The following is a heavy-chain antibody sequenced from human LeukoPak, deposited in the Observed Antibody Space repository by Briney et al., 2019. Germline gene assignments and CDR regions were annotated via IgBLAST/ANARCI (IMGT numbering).Heavy chain of an antibody. CDR2: IYPGDSDT. D-gene: IGHD7-27*01. V-gene: IGHV5-51*01. Sequence: GESLKIFFKGSGYSFTSSWSGWVRQMPGKGLEWMGIIYPGDSDTRYSPSFQGQVTISADKSIGPAHLQGNTLKASDTAMYHCERKGSVWGLYYFDYRGQGTLVSVSS. J-gene: IGHJ4*02. CDR3: ERKGSVWGLYYFDY. CDR1: GYSFTSSW.